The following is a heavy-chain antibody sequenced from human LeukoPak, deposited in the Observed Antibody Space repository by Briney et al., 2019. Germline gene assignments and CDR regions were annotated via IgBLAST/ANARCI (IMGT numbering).Heavy chain of an antibody. CDR2: IYPGDSDT. D-gene: IGHD2-2*01. CDR3: ARGDIVVVPAAIVSRWGFDY. V-gene: IGHV5-51*01. CDR1: GYSFTNYY. J-gene: IGHJ4*02. Sequence: GESLKISCKDSGYSFTNYYIGWVRQMPGKGLEWMGIIYPGDSDTRYSPSFQGQVTISADKSISTAYLQWSSLKASDTAMYYCARGDIVVVPAAIVSRWGFDYWGQGTLVTVSS.